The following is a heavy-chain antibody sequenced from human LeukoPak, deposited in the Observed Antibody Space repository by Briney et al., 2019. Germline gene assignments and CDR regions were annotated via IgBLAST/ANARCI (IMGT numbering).Heavy chain of an antibody. CDR2: IHYSGST. V-gene: IGHV4-59*08. J-gene: IGHJ4*02. CDR1: GGSISSYY. D-gene: IGHD5-24*01. CDR3: ARHSQHSRDVGSARNLDY. Sequence: SETLSLTCTVSGGSISSYYLSWIRQPPGKGLEWIGYIHYSGSTNYNPCLKSRVTISVDTSKNLFSLRLTSVTAADTAVYYCARHSQHSRDVGSARNLDYWGQGTLVTVSS.